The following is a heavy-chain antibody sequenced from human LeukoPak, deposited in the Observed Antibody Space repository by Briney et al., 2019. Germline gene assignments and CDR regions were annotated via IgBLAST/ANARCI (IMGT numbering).Heavy chain of an antibody. V-gene: IGHV4-59*08. Sequence: SETPSLTCTVSGGSISSYYWSWIRQPPGKGLEWIGYIYYSGSTNYNPSLKSRVTISVDTSKNQFSLKLTSVTAADTAVYYCARSRYGSIYYFDYWGQGTLVTVSS. CDR3: ARSRYGSIYYFDY. CDR2: IYYSGST. D-gene: IGHD3-10*01. J-gene: IGHJ4*02. CDR1: GGSISSYY.